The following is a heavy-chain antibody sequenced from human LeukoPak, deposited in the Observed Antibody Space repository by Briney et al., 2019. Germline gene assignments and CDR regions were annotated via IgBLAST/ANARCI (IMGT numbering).Heavy chain of an antibody. J-gene: IGHJ6*02. V-gene: IGHV1-2*02. CDR2: INPNSGGT. CDR3: ARDQGVIPPRTTYYYYGMDV. Sequence: GASVKVSCKASGYTFTGYYMHWVRQAPGQGLEWMGWINPNSGGTNYAQKFQGRVTMTRDTSISTAYMELSRLRSDDTAVYYCARDQGVIPPRTTYYYYGMDVWGQGTTVTVSS. CDR1: GYTFTGYY. D-gene: IGHD3-16*02.